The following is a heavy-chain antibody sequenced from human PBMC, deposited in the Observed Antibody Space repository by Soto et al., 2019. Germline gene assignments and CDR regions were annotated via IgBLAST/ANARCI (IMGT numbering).Heavy chain of an antibody. Sequence: PSETLSLTCTVSGGSVNSGTYYWSWIRQPPGKGLEWIGYLYNTGSSDYNPSLKSRVTISVDTSKNHFSLKLSSVTAADTAVYYCALRGYQPPAPWLRFDYYYYMDVWGKGTTVTVSS. CDR2: LYNTGSS. CDR3: ALRGYQPPAPWLRFDYYYYMDV. D-gene: IGHD5-12*01. J-gene: IGHJ6*03. CDR1: GGSVNSGTYY. V-gene: IGHV4-61*03.